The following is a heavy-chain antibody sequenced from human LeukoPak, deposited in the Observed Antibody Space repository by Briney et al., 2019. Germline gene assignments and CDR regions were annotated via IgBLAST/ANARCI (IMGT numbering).Heavy chain of an antibody. Sequence: GGSLRLSCAASGFTFSSYAMSWVRQAPGKGLEWVSAISGSGGSTYYADSVKGRFTISRDNSKNTLYLQMNSLRAEDTAVYYCAKSPAPGGYCSSTSCSDVWGQGTTVTVSS. CDR2: ISGSGGST. V-gene: IGHV3-23*01. D-gene: IGHD2-2*01. CDR3: AKSPAPGGYCSSTSCSDV. J-gene: IGHJ6*02. CDR1: GFTFSSYA.